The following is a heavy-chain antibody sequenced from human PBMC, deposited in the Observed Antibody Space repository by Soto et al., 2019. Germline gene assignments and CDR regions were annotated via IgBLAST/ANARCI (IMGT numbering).Heavy chain of an antibody. D-gene: IGHD6-19*01. V-gene: IGHV3-23*01. CDR1: GFTFSSYA. CDR2: ISGSGGST. Sequence: LRLSCAASGFTFSSYAMSWVRQAPGKGLEWVSAISGSGGSTYYADSVKGRFTISRDNSKNTLYLQMNSLRAEDTAVYYCAKVPSSGWAGYYFDYWGQGTLVTVSS. J-gene: IGHJ4*02. CDR3: AKVPSSGWAGYYFDY.